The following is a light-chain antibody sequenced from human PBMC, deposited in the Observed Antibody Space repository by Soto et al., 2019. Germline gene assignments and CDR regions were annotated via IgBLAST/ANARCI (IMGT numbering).Light chain of an antibody. Sequence: EIVMTQSPATLSVSPGERATLSCRASQSVSSNLAWYQQKPGQAPRLLIYGASTRATGIPARFSGSGSGTEFTLTISSLQPDDFATYYCQQYNNYPYTFGQGTKLEIK. CDR2: GAS. CDR1: QSVSSN. J-gene: IGKJ2*01. CDR3: QQYNNYPYT. V-gene: IGKV3-15*01.